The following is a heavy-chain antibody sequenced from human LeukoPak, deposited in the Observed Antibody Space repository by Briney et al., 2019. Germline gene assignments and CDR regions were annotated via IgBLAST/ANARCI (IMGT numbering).Heavy chain of an antibody. J-gene: IGHJ4*02. CDR3: ARDSGISMVRGYEGYFDF. CDR1: GFTFSNYA. D-gene: IGHD3-10*01. Sequence: PGRSLRLSCAASGFTFSNYAMHWVRQAPGKGLEWVAVMSYDGSKKYYADSAKGRFTISRDNSKNTLYLQMNSLRGDDTAVYYCARDSGISMVRGYEGYFDFWGQGTLVTVSS. V-gene: IGHV3-30-3*01. CDR2: MSYDGSKK.